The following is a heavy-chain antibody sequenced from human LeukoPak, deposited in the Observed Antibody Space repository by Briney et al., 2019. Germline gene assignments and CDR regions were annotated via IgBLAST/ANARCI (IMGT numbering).Heavy chain of an antibody. CDR2: INHSGST. Sequence: PSETLSLTCAVYGVSFSGYYWSWVRQPPGKGLEWVGEINHSGSTNYNPSLKSRVSISVDTSKNQFSLKLSSVTAADTAVYYCARAGNYDSSGYYRVQTLYYFYYWGQGTLVTVSS. J-gene: IGHJ4*02. CDR1: GVSFSGYY. D-gene: IGHD3-22*01. V-gene: IGHV4-34*01. CDR3: ARAGNYDSSGYYRVQTLYYFYY.